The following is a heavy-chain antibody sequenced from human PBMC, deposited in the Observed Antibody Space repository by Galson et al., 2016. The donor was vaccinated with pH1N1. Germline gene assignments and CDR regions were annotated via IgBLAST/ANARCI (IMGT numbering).Heavy chain of an antibody. Sequence: SVKVSCKASGYTFDMFGISWVRQAPGQGLQWMGWINPYDGNTNYAQKFQGRVTLTTDTSTSTAYLELRSLRSDDTAVYYCARDTKIEGVTTGWFDPWGQGTLGTVSS. CDR1: GYTFDMFG. J-gene: IGHJ5*02. CDR3: ARDTKIEGVTTGWFDP. CDR2: INPYDGNT. V-gene: IGHV1-18*01. D-gene: IGHD3-16*01.